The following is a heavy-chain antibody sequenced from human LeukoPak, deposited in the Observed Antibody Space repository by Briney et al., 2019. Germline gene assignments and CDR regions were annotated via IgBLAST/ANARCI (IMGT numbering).Heavy chain of an antibody. J-gene: IGHJ4*02. Sequence: SQTLSLTCTVSGGSISSYYWSWIRQPPGKGLEWIGYIYYSGSTNYNPSLKSRVTISVDTSKNQFSLKLSSVTAVDTAVYYCAREGVTMVRGVIMYYFDYWGQGTLVTVSS. CDR1: GGSISSYY. CDR2: IYYSGST. V-gene: IGHV4-59*01. CDR3: AREGVTMVRGVIMYYFDY. D-gene: IGHD3-10*01.